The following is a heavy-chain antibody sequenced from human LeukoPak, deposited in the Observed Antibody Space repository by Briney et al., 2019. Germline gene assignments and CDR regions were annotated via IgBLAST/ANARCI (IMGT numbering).Heavy chain of an antibody. CDR2: INHSGST. CDR3: ARVETTAGIDY. D-gene: IGHD1-7*01. V-gene: IGHV4-34*01. Sequence: NPSETLSLTCAVYGGSFSGYYWSRIRQPPGKGLEWIGEINHSGSTNYNSSLKSRVTISVDTSKNQFSLKLSSVTAADTAVYYCARVETTAGIDYWGQGTLVTVSS. CDR1: GGSFSGYY. J-gene: IGHJ4*02.